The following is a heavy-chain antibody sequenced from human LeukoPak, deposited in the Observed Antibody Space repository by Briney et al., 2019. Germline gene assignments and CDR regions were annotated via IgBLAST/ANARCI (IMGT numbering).Heavy chain of an antibody. CDR1: GFTFSSYS. Sequence: GGSLRLSCAASGFTFSSYSMNWVRQAPGKGLEWVSSISSSSSYIYYADSVKGRFTISRDNAKNSLYLQMNSLRAEDTAVYYCARPVDTAMELDYWGQGTLVTVSS. CDR3: ARPVDTAMELDY. J-gene: IGHJ4*02. D-gene: IGHD5-18*01. V-gene: IGHV3-21*01. CDR2: ISSSSSYI.